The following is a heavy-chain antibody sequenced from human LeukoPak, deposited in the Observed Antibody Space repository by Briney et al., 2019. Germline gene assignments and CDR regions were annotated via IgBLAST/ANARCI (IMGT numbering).Heavy chain of an antibody. Sequence: SGGSLRLSCAVSGITLSNYGMSWVRQAPGKGLEWVAGIGGSGGGTNYADSVRGRFIISRDNSKNILFLQMNSLTAEDTAVYFCAKRGVVIRVILVGFHKEAYYFDSWGQGALVTVSS. V-gene: IGHV3-23*01. CDR3: AKRGVVIRVILVGFHKEAYYFDS. D-gene: IGHD2-21*01. J-gene: IGHJ4*02. CDR1: GITLSNYG. CDR2: IGGSGGGT.